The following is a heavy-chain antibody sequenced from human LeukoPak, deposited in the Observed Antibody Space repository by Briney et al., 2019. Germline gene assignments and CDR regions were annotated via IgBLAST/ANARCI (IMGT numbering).Heavy chain of an antibody. J-gene: IGHJ4*02. D-gene: IGHD6-13*01. CDR2: IYNDGST. CDR3: AGINSSSWYLDY. V-gene: IGHV3-53*01. Sequence: PGGSLRLSCAASGLTVSSSYMSWVRQAPGKGLEWVSIIYNDGSTYYADSMKGRFTISRDNSKNTLYLQMNSLRAEDTAVYYCAGINSSSWYLDYWGQGTLVTVSS. CDR1: GLTVSSSY.